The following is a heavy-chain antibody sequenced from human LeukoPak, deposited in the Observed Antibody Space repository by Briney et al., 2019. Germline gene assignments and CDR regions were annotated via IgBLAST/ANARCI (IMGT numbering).Heavy chain of an antibody. CDR3: AKPLHTRDYGGSYYYMDV. CDR1: GFTFSSYG. CDR2: IRYDGSNK. J-gene: IGHJ6*03. V-gene: IGHV3-30*02. Sequence: PGGSLRLSCAASGFTFSSYGMHWVRQAPGKGLEWVAFIRYDGSNKYYADSVKGRFTISRDNSKSTLYLQMNSLRAEDTAVYYCAKPLHTRDYGGSYYYMDVWGKGTTVSISS. D-gene: IGHD4-17*01.